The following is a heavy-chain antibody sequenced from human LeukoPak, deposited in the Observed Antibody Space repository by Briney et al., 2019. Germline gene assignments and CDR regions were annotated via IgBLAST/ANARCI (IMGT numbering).Heavy chain of an antibody. CDR1: GFTFSSYG. V-gene: IGHV3-30*03. CDR3: ATLLDY. Sequence: PGGSLRLSCAASGFTFSSYGMHWVRQAPGKGLEWVAVISYDGSNKYYADSVKGRFTISRDNSKNTLYLQMNSLRAEDTAVYYCATLLDYWGQGTLVTVSS. CDR2: ISYDGSNK. J-gene: IGHJ4*02.